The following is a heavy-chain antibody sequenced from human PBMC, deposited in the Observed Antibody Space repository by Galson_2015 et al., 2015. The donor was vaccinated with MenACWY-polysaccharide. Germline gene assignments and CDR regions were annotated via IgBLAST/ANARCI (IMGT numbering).Heavy chain of an antibody. V-gene: IGHV3-9*01. Sequence: SLRLSCAASGFTFDDYAMHWVRQAPGKGLEWVSGISWNSGSIGYADSVKGRFTISRDNAKNSLYLQMNSLRAEDTALYYCAKDGGYYDSSGYRVPGFDYWGQGTLVTVSS. CDR3: AKDGGYYDSSGYRVPGFDY. D-gene: IGHD3-22*01. CDR2: ISWNSGSI. J-gene: IGHJ4*02. CDR1: GFTFDDYA.